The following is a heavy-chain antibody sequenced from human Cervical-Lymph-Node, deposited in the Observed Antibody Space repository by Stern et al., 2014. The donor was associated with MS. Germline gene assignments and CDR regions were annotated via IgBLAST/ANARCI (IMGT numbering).Heavy chain of an antibody. CDR2: IIPMFGAA. CDR1: GGSFSSYA. D-gene: IGHD1-14*01. V-gene: IGHV1-69*01. CDR3: TREATAHSGTFDF. J-gene: IGHJ4*02. Sequence: QLVQSGAGMKKPGSSVKVSCKASGGSFSSYAVNWVRQAPGHAPEWMGGIIPMFGAANYAQKFQGRVTLIADESTSTVYMEMISLTSEDTAVYYCTREATAHSGTFDFWGQGTLVTV.